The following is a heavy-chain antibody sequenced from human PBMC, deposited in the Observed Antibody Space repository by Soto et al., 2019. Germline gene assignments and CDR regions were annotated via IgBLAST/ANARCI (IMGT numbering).Heavy chain of an antibody. J-gene: IGHJ6*03. CDR1: EFTFSGYA. CDR2: ISGSGGRT. CDR3: AKSSSWYFCFMDV. D-gene: IGHD6-13*01. Sequence: EVQLLESGGGLIQPGGSLRLSCAASEFTFSGYAMSWVRQAPGKGLEWVSAISGSGGRTYYADSVKGRFTISRDDSKNTLYLQMNSLRAEDTALYSCAKSSSWYFCFMDVWGKGTTVTVSS. V-gene: IGHV3-23*01.